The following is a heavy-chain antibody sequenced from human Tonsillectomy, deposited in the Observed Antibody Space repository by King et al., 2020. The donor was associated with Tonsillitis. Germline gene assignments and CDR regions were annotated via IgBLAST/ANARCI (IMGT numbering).Heavy chain of an antibody. V-gene: IGHV3-33*05. Sequence: VQLVESGGGVVQPGRSLRLSCAASGFTFSSYGMHWVRQAPGKGLEWVAVISYDGSNKYYADSVKGRFTISRDNSKNTLYLQMNSLRAEDTAVYYCARAGDTAMVYYFDYWGQGTLVTVSS. CDR1: GFTFSSYG. CDR3: ARAGDTAMVYYFDY. CDR2: ISYDGSNK. J-gene: IGHJ4*02. D-gene: IGHD5-18*01.